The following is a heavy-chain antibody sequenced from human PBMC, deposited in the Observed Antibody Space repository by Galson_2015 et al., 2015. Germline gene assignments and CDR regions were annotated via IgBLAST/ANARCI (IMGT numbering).Heavy chain of an antibody. J-gene: IGHJ1*01. CDR1: GFTFSSYA. D-gene: IGHD3-3*01. Sequence: SLRLSCTASGFTFSSYAMSWVRQAPGKGLEWVSAISGSGGSTYYADSVKGRFTISRDNSKNTLYLQMNSLRAEDTAVYYCAKDSADYDFWRGYAEYFQHWGQGTLVTVSS. CDR2: ISGSGGST. V-gene: IGHV3-23*01. CDR3: AKDSADYDFWRGYAEYFQH.